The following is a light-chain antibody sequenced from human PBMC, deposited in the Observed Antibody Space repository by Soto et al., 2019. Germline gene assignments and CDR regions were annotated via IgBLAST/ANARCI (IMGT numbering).Light chain of an antibody. V-gene: IGKV1-9*01. Sequence: DILLTQSPSFLSASVGDRVTITCRASQGISSYLAWYQQKPGKAPKLLIYAASTLQSGVPAGFSGSGSGTEFTLTISSLQPEDFATYYCQQVNSYPFTFGPGTKVDIK. CDR2: AAS. J-gene: IGKJ3*01. CDR1: QGISSY. CDR3: QQVNSYPFT.